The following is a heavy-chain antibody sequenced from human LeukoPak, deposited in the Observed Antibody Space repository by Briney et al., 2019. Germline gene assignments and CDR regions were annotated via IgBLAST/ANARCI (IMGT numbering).Heavy chain of an antibody. J-gene: IGHJ4*02. CDR1: DYTFTSYG. CDR2: IGTYAGNT. CDR3: ARVGESSVHSHNLDY. D-gene: IGHD3-16*01. V-gene: IGHV1-18*01. Sequence: ASVKVSCKASDYTFTSYGISWVRQAPGQGLEWMGWIGTYAGNTNYAQNFQGRVTMTTVTSTSTAYMELRSLRSDDTAMYYCARVGESSVHSHNLDYWGQGTLVTVSS.